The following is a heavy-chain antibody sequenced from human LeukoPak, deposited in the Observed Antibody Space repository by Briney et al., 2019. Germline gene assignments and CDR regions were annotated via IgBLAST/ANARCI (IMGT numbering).Heavy chain of an antibody. J-gene: IGHJ6*02. CDR2: IYQSGST. D-gene: IGHD3-9*01. Sequence: SETLSLTCTVSGGSISSGGYYWSWIRQPPGKGLEWIGYIYQSGSTYYNPSLKSRVTISVDRSKNQFSLKLSSVTAADTAVYYCARGEPPNYDILTGYYGTPYYYYYGMDVWGQGTTVTVSS. CDR1: GGSISSGGYY. CDR3: ARGEPPNYDILTGYYGTPYYYYYGMDV. V-gene: IGHV4-30-2*01.